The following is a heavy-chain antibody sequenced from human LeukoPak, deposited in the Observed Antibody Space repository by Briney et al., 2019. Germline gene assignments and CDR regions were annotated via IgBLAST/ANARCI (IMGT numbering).Heavy chain of an antibody. J-gene: IGHJ6*03. CDR2: ISSSSSTI. D-gene: IGHD3-3*01. CDR1: GFTFSSYS. V-gene: IGHV3-48*01. CDR3: ARDKFLLAWSGPHMDV. Sequence: GGSLRLSCAASGFTFSSYSMNWVRQAPGKGLEWVSYISSSSSTIYYADSVMGRFTISRDNAKNSLYLQMNSLRAEDTAVYYCARDKFLLAWSGPHMDVWGKGTTVTVSS.